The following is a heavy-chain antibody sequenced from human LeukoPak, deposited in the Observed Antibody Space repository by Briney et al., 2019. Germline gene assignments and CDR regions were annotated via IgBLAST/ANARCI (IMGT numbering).Heavy chain of an antibody. V-gene: IGHV3-21*01. CDR1: GFTFSSYS. Sequence: GGSLRLSCAASGFTFSSYSMNWVRQAPGKGLEWVSSISSSSSYIYYADSVKGRFTISRDDAKNSLYLQMNSLRAEDTAVYYCARETYSSSSGQGYWGQGTLVTVSS. CDR3: ARETYSSSSGQGY. CDR2: ISSSSSYI. J-gene: IGHJ4*02. D-gene: IGHD6-6*01.